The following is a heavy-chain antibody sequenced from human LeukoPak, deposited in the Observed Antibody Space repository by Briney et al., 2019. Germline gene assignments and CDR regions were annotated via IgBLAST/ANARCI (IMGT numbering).Heavy chain of an antibody. CDR1: GFTFSSYA. CDR3: AVGDSSGYYYYFDY. D-gene: IGHD3-22*01. V-gene: IGHV3-23*01. Sequence: GGSLRLSCAASGFTFSSYAMSWVRQAPGKGLEWVSAISGSGGSTYYADSVKGRFTISRDNSKNTLYLQMNSLRAEDTAVYYCAVGDSSGYYYYFDYWGQGTLVTVSS. CDR2: ISGSGGST. J-gene: IGHJ4*02.